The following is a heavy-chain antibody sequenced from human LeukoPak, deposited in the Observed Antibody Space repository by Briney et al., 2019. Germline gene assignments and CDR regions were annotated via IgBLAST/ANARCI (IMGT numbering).Heavy chain of an antibody. CDR3: ARRRGSSWYFYFDY. J-gene: IGHJ4*02. V-gene: IGHV3-20*04. D-gene: IGHD6-13*01. Sequence: GGSLRLSCAASGFTFDDHGMSWVRQAPGKGLEWVSGIKWDGGRTGYAASVKGRFTITRDNAKNSVYLQMNSLRAEDTALYYCARRRGSSWYFYFDYWGQGNLVTVSS. CDR2: IKWDGGRT. CDR1: GFTFDDHG.